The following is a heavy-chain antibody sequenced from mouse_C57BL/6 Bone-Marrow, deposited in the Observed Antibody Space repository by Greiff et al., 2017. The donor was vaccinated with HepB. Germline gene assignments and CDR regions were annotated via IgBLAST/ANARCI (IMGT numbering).Heavy chain of an antibody. J-gene: IGHJ1*03. Sequence: QVQLQQPGAELVRPGSSVKLSCKASGYTFTSYWMHWVKQRPIQGLEWIGTIDPSDSETHYNQKFKDKATLTVDKSSSTAYMQLGSLTSEDSAGYCGARGGGRGYFDVWGTGTTVTVSS. CDR1: GYTFTSYW. V-gene: IGHV1-52*01. CDR2: IDPSDSET. CDR3: ARGGGRGYFDV.